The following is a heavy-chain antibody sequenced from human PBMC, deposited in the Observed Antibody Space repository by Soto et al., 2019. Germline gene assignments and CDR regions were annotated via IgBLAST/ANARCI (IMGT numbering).Heavy chain of an antibody. V-gene: IGHV4-59*01. CDR2: IYYSGST. CDR3: ARGSGAPTITPFDY. D-gene: IGHD4-4*01. Sequence: PSETLSLTCTVSGGSISRYYWSWIRQPPGKGLEWIGYIYYSGSTNYNPSLKSRVTISVDTSKNQFSLKLTSVTAADTAVYYCARGSGAPTITPFDYWGQGILVTASS. J-gene: IGHJ4*02. CDR1: GGSISRYY.